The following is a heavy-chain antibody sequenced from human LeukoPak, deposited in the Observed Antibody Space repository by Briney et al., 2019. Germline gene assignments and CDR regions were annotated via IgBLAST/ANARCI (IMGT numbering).Heavy chain of an antibody. CDR3: ARATEGARDY. CDR2: IKQDGSEK. Sequence: GGSLRLFCAASGFTFSSYSMRWVRQAPGRGLEWVASIKQDGSEKYYVDSVKGRFTISRDNAKNSLYLQMNSLRAEDTAVYYCARATEGARDYWGQGTLVTVSS. D-gene: IGHD1-26*01. J-gene: IGHJ4*02. CDR1: GFTFSSYS. V-gene: IGHV3-7*01.